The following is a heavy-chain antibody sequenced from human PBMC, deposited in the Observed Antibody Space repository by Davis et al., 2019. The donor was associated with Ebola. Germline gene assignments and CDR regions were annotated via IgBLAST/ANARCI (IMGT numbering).Heavy chain of an antibody. CDR1: GGTFSSYA. CDR2: IIPIFGTA. J-gene: IGHJ6*02. Sequence: SVKVSCKASGGTFSSYAISWVRQAPGQGLEWMGGIIPIFGTANYAQKFQGRVTITADESTSTAYMELSSLRSENTAVYYCAREGIAAAVSYYGMDVWGQGTTVTVSS. D-gene: IGHD6-13*01. V-gene: IGHV1-69*13. CDR3: AREGIAAAVSYYGMDV.